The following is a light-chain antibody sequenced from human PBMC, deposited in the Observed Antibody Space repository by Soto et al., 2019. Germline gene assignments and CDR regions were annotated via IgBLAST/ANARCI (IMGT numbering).Light chain of an antibody. CDR1: QSLLHSDGKTY. J-gene: IGKJ5*01. Sequence: DIVMTQTPLSLSVTPGQPASISCTSSQSLLHSDGKTYLYWYQQRPGQAPRLLMYEASNRATGVPARFSGSGSGTDYTLTISSLEPEDFAVYYCQQRSNWPPLISFGQGTRLEIK. V-gene: IGKV2D-29*01. CDR2: EAS. CDR3: QQRSNWPPLIS.